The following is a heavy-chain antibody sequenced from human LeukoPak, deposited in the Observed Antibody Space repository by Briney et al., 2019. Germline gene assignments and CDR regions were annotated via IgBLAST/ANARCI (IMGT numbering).Heavy chain of an antibody. D-gene: IGHD2-15*01. J-gene: IGHJ6*02. Sequence: GGSLRLSCAASGFTVSSNYMSWVRQAPGKGLVWVSRINSDGSSTSYADSVKGRFTISRDNAKNTLYLQMNSLRAEDTAVYYCARVCSGGSCYYYYGMDVWGQGTTVTVSS. V-gene: IGHV3-74*01. CDR2: INSDGSST. CDR3: ARVCSGGSCYYYYGMDV. CDR1: GFTVSSNY.